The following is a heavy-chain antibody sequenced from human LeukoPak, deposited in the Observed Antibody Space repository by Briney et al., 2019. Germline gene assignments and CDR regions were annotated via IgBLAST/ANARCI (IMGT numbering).Heavy chain of an antibody. CDR1: GYTFTARF. CDR3: AIDLDSGDIPY. J-gene: IGHJ4*02. V-gene: IGHV1-2*02. Sequence: ASVKVSCKTSGYTFTARFIHWVRQAPGQGLEWMGWINPNSGGALYAQKFQGRVTLTGETFTSTAFMELTSLTSDDTAVYYCAIDLDSGDIPYWGQGTLVTVSS. D-gene: IGHD3/OR15-3a*01. CDR2: INPNSGGA.